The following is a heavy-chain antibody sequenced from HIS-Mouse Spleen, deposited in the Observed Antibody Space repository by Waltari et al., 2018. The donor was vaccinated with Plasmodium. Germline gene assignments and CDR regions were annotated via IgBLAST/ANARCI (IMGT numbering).Heavy chain of an antibody. Sequence: QVQLQQWGAGLLKPSETLSLTCAVYGGSFSGYYWSWIRQHPGKGLEWIGEINHNGSTNYNPSLTSLVTISVDTSKNQFSLKLRSVTASDTAVYYCARGPGYSSGWYYFDYWGQGTLVTVSS. D-gene: IGHD6-19*01. CDR1: GGSFSGYY. CDR2: INHNGST. J-gene: IGHJ4*02. V-gene: IGHV4-34*01. CDR3: ARGPGYSSGWYYFDY.